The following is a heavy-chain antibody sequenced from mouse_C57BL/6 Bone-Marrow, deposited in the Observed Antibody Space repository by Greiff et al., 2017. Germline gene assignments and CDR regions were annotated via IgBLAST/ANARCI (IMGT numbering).Heavy chain of an antibody. Sequence: EVQLVESGGDLVKPGGSLKLSCAASGFTFSSYGMSWVRQTPDKRLEWVATISSGGSYTYYPDSVKGRFTISRDNAKNTLYLQMSSLKSEDTAVYYCERRGAVVTTGAMDYWGQGTSVTVSS. CDR2: ISSGGSYT. V-gene: IGHV5-6*01. CDR1: GFTFSSYG. J-gene: IGHJ4*01. CDR3: ERRGAVVTTGAMDY. D-gene: IGHD2-2*01.